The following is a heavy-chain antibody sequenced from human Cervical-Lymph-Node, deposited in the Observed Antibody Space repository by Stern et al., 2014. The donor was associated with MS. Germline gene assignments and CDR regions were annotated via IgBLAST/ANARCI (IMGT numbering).Heavy chain of an antibody. Sequence: QMQLVQSGAEVKKPGSSVKVSCKASGGTFSSYTISWARQAPGQGLEWMGRISPILGIANYAQKFQGRVTITADKSTSTAYMELSSLRSEDTAVYYCARENCSSTSCYFYYYYGMDVWGQGTTVTVSS. J-gene: IGHJ6*02. CDR1: GGTFSSYT. CDR2: ISPILGIA. V-gene: IGHV1-69*09. D-gene: IGHD2-2*01. CDR3: ARENCSSTSCYFYYYYGMDV.